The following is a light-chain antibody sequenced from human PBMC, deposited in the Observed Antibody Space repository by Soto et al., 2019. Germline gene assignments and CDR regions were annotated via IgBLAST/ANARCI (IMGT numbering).Light chain of an antibody. J-gene: IGLJ2*01. CDR1: SSYVETYNI. Sequence: QSALTQPASVSGSRGLSITISCTGTSSYVETYNIVSWYQHHPGKAPKLIIYADYKRPSGVSDRFYGSKSGNTASLTISGLQAEDEADYYCCSSASRRHVVFGAGTKRTVL. CDR3: CSSASRRHVV. CDR2: ADY. V-gene: IGLV2-23*01.